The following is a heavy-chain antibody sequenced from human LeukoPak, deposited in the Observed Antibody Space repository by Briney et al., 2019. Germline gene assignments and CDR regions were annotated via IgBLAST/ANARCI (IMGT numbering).Heavy chain of an antibody. CDR2: INHSGST. J-gene: IGHJ4*02. CDR3: ASAIVVVPAALGY. V-gene: IGHV4-34*01. Sequence: SETLSLTCAVYVGSFSGSYWSWIRQPPGKGLEWLGAINHSGSTNYNPSLTSRVTISVDTSKNQFSLKLSSVTAADTAVYYCASAIVVVPAALGYWGQGTLVTVSS. CDR1: VGSFSGSY. D-gene: IGHD2-2*01.